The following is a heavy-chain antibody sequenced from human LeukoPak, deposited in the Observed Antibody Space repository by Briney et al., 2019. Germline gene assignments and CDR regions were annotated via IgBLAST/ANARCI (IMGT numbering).Heavy chain of an antibody. J-gene: IGHJ4*02. CDR2: INPSGGST. V-gene: IGHV1-46*01. Sequence: ASVTVPCKASGYTFTSYYMHWVRQAPGQGLEWMGIINPSGGSTSYAQKFQGRVTMTRDTSTSTVYMELSSLRSEDTAVYYCARGTSDYEFDYWGQGTLVTVSS. CDR3: ARGTSDYEFDY. D-gene: IGHD3-22*01. CDR1: GYTFTSYY.